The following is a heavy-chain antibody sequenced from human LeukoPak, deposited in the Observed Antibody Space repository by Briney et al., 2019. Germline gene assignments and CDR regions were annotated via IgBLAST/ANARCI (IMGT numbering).Heavy chain of an antibody. J-gene: IGHJ4*02. CDR3: ARHVMLGYYDYVWGSYRGPGYFDY. CDR1: GGSISSGDYY. CDR2: IYYSGST. V-gene: IGHV4-30-4*01. D-gene: IGHD3-16*02. Sequence: SQTLSLTCTVSGGSISSGDYYWSWIRQPPGKGLEWIGYIYYSGSTYYNPSLKSRVTISVDTSKNQFSLKLSSVTAADTAVYYCARHVMLGYYDYVWGSYRGPGYFDYWGQGTLVTVSS.